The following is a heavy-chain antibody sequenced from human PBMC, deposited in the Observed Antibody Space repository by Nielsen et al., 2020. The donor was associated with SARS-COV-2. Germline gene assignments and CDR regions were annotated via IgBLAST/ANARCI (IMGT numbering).Heavy chain of an antibody. CDR3: ARDPGYAESNWFDP. Sequence: GESLKISCAASGFTVNRNYMSWVRQAPGKGLEWVSLMYAGASTFYADSVKGRFTISRHNAENTVYLQMNSLRTDDTAVYYCARDPGYAESNWFDPWGQGTLVTVSS. D-gene: IGHD5-12*01. CDR2: MYAGAST. J-gene: IGHJ5*02. V-gene: IGHV3-53*04. CDR1: GFTVNRNY.